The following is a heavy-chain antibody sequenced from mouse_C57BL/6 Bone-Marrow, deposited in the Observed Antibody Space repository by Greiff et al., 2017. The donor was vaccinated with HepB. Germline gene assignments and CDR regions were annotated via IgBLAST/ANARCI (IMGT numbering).Heavy chain of an antibody. Sequence: VQLQQSGAELARPGASVKLSCKASGYTFTSYGISWVKQRTGQGLEWIGEIYPRSGNTYYNEKFKGKATLTADKSSSTAYMELRSLTSEDSAVYFCARVITTVEDAMDDWGQGTSVTVSS. CDR1: GYTFTSYG. J-gene: IGHJ4*01. CDR2: IYPRSGNT. V-gene: IGHV1-81*01. CDR3: ARVITTVEDAMDD. D-gene: IGHD1-1*01.